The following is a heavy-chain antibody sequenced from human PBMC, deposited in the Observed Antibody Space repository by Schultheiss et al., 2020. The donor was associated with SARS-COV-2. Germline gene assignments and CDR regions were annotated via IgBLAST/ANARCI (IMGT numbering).Heavy chain of an antibody. V-gene: IGHV1-69*04. D-gene: IGHD2-2*01. Sequence: SVKVSCKASGGTFSSYAISWVRQAPGQGLEWMGRIIPIFGIANYAQKFQGRVTITADKSTSTAYMELSSLRSEDTAGYYCAVGTTSCYHTGSCGGDYWGQGALGTGSS. CDR3: AVGTTSCYHTGSCGGDY. CDR1: GGTFSSYA. J-gene: IGHJ4*02. CDR2: IIPIFGIA.